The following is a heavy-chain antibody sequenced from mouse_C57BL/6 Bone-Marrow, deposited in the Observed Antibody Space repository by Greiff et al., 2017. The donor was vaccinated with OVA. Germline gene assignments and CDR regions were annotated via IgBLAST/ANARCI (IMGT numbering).Heavy chain of an antibody. Sequence: QVQLQQPGAELVMPGASVKLSCKASGYTFTSYWMHWVKQRPGQGLEWIGEIDPSDSYTNYNQKFKGKSTLTVDKSSSTAYMQLSSLTSEDSAVYYCARRGSSGYVPFAYWGQGTLVTVSA. CDR3: ARRGSSGYVPFAY. V-gene: IGHV1-69*01. J-gene: IGHJ3*01. CDR2: IDPSDSYT. CDR1: GYTFTSYW. D-gene: IGHD3-2*02.